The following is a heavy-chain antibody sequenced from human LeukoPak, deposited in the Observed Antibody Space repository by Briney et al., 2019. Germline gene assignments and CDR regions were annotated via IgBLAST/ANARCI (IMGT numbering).Heavy chain of an antibody. J-gene: IGHJ4*02. V-gene: IGHV4-59*08. CDR2: IYHSGRS. CDR1: GGSITSYY. CDR3: ARLNGYYVDY. Sequence: SETLSLTCIVSGGSITSYYWSCIRQPPGQGLEWIGYIYHSGRSDYNPSLTGRVTISLDTSKDQFSLKLSSVTAADTAMYYCARLNGYYVDYWGQGTLVTVSS. D-gene: IGHD3-22*01.